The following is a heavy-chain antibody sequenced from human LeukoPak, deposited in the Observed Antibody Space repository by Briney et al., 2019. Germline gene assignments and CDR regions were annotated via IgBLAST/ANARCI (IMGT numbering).Heavy chain of an antibody. V-gene: IGHV1-69*05. Sequence: GSSVKVSCQASGGVFSRYAVSWVRQAPGQGLEWMARIIPLFATLNYAQKFQGRVTISTNESTNTAYMELNSLRSDDTAVYYCAMGVGHGGFIYSWGQGTRVTGSS. J-gene: IGHJ4*02. CDR2: IIPLFATL. CDR1: GGVFSRYA. D-gene: IGHD4-23*01. CDR3: AMGVGHGGFIYS.